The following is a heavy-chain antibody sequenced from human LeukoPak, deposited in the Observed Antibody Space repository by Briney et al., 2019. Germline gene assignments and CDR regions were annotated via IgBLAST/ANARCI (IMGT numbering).Heavy chain of an antibody. Sequence: GGSLRLSCAASGFTFSDYAMTWVRQAPGKGLEGVSSISGSGSRTYYTESVKGRFTISRDNSKNTLYLQMNSLRADETAIYYCASRPRADIGPLDFWGQGTLVTVSS. CDR3: ASRPRADIGPLDF. J-gene: IGHJ4*02. V-gene: IGHV3-23*01. D-gene: IGHD1-14*01. CDR2: ISGSGSRT. CDR1: GFTFSDYA.